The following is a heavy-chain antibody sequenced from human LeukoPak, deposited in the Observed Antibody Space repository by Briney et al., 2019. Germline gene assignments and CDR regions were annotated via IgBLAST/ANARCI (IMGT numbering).Heavy chain of an antibody. V-gene: IGHV3-48*03. D-gene: IGHD3-10*01. J-gene: IGHJ4*02. CDR3: AREYYDYYGSGSKDY. Sequence: GGSLRLSCAASGFTFSSYEMNWVRQAPGKGLEGVSYISSSGSTIYYADSVKGRFTISRDNAKNSLYLQMNSLRAEDTAVYYCAREYYDYYGSGSKDYWGQGTLVTVSS. CDR1: GFTFSSYE. CDR2: ISSSGSTI.